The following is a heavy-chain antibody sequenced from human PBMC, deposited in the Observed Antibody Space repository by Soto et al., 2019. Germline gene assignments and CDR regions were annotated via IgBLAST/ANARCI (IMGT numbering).Heavy chain of an antibody. V-gene: IGHV4-59*08. CDR1: GGSISSYY. J-gene: IGHJ6*03. CDR3: ARSLGDTYYYYYLDV. D-gene: IGHD2-21*01. Sequence: PSETLSLTCTVSGGSISSYYWSWIRQPPGKGLEWIGYIYYSGSTNYNPSLKSRATISVDTSKNQFSLKLSSVTAADTAVYYCARSLGDTYYYYYLDVCGKGTTVTVSS. CDR2: IYYSGST.